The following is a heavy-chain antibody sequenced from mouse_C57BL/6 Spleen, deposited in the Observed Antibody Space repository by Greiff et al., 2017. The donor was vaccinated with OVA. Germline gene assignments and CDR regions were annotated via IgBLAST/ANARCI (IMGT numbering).Heavy chain of an antibody. Sequence: EVQLQQSGPELVKPGASVKISCKASGYTFTDYYMNWVKQSHGKSLEWIGDINPNNGGTSYNQKFKGKATLTVDKSSSTAYMELRSLTSEDSAVDDCARYYGSSYGYFDVWGTGTTVTVSS. V-gene: IGHV1-26*01. J-gene: IGHJ1*03. CDR1: GYTFTDYY. CDR3: ARYYGSSYGYFDV. D-gene: IGHD1-1*01. CDR2: INPNNGGT.